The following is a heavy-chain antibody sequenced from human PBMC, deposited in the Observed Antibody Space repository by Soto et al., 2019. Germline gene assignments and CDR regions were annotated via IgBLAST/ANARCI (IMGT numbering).Heavy chain of an antibody. J-gene: IGHJ5*02. CDR2: IYTSGST. D-gene: IGHD6-6*01. CDR3: ARDRKAEYSSSSGRFWFEP. Sequence: PSETLSLTCTVSGGSISSYYWSWIRQPAGKGLEWIGRIYTSGSTNYNPSLKSRVTMSVDTSKNQFSLKLSSVTAADTAVYYCARDRKAEYSSSSGRFWFEPWGQGTLVTV. CDR1: GGSISSYY. V-gene: IGHV4-4*07.